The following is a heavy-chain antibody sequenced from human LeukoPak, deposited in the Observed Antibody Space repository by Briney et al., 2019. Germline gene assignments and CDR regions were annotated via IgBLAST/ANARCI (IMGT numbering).Heavy chain of an antibody. CDR1: GFTFSDYY. J-gene: IGHJ4*02. CDR3: TRVGSSGSVDY. V-gene: IGHV3-11*06. D-gene: IGHD1-1*01. CDR2: ISSRTSDT. Sequence: PGGSLRLSCAASGFTFSDYYMSWIRQAPGKGLEWVSYISSRTSDTNYVDSVKGRFTNSRDNAKNSLYLQMNSLRAEDTAVYYCTRVGSSGSVDYWGQGTLVTVSS.